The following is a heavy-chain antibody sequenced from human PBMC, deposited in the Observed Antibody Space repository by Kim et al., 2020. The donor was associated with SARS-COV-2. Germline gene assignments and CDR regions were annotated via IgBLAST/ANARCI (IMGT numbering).Heavy chain of an antibody. J-gene: IGHJ4*02. D-gene: IGHD2-15*01. V-gene: IGHV3-23*03. CDR1: GFTFSSYA. CDR3: ANARGYCSGGSCYDFDY. Sequence: GGSLRLSCAASGFTFSSYAMSWVRQAPGKGLEWVSVIYSGGSSTYYADTVKGRFTISRDNYKNTLYLQMNSLRAEDTAVYYCANARGYCSGGSCYDFDYWGQGTLVTVSS. CDR2: IYSGGSST.